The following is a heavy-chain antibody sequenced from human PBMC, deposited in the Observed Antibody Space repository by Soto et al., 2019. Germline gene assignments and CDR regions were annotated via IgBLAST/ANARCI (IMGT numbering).Heavy chain of an antibody. CDR2: VYYSGST. CDR3: VRFLRTTAAGPDY. V-gene: IGHV4-39*01. D-gene: IGHD6-13*01. Sequence: PSGTLSLTCTVSGASISTCSYDGGWIRQPPGKGLEWIGSVYYSGSTYYNPSLRSRLTVSVDTSKNQFSLKLSSVTAADTSVYYCVRFLRTTAAGPDYWGQGTLVTVSS. J-gene: IGHJ4*02. CDR1: GASISTCSYD.